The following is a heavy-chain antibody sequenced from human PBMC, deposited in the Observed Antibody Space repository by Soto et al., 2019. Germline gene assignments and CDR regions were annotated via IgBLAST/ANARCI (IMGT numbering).Heavy chain of an antibody. CDR2: IIPILGIA. V-gene: IGHV1-69*02. D-gene: IGHD2-15*01. Sequence: PVKVSCKASGGPFNSHTISWVRQAPGQGLEWMGRIIPILGIANYAQKFQGRVTITADKSTSTAYMELSSLRSEDTAVYYCARVRCSGGSCYSGYWGQGTLVTVSS. J-gene: IGHJ4*02. CDR1: GGPFNSHT. CDR3: ARVRCSGGSCYSGY.